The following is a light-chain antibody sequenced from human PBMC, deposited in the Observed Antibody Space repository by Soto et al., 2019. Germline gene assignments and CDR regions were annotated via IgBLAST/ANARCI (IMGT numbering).Light chain of an antibody. CDR3: SSYGSTSTRYV. CDR2: EVS. Sequence: QSALTQPASVSGSPGQSITISCTGTSSDVGGYNYVSWYQQHPGKAPKLRLYEVSNRPSGVSNRFSGSQSANTAALNISGLQAEDEAYYFCSSYGSTSTRYVFGTGTKLTVL. J-gene: IGLJ1*01. CDR1: SSDVGGYNY. V-gene: IGLV2-14*01.